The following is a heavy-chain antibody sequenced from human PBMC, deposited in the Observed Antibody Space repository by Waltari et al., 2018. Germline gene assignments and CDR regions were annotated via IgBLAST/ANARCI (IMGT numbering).Heavy chain of an antibody. CDR3: ARGGLGYCSSTSCPLGY. CDR1: GGSFSGFF. V-gene: IGHV4-34*01. D-gene: IGHD2-2*01. CDR2: INHTGST. Sequence: QVQLQQWGAGLLKPSETLSLTCAVYGGSFSGFFLRVTRHPPGKGLEWIGEINHTGSTNYNPSLKSRVTISVDTSKNQFSLKLSSVTAADTAVYYCARGGLGYCSSTSCPLGYWGQGTLVTVSS. J-gene: IGHJ4*02.